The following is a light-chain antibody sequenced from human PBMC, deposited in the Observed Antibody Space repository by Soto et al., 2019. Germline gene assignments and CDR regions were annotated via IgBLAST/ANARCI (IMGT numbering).Light chain of an antibody. V-gene: IGKV3-15*01. Sequence: EIVMTQSAATLSVSPGERDTLSCRASQSVSSNLAWYQQKPGQAPRLLIYGASTRATGIPARFSGSGSGTDFTLTITSLQSEDFAVYYCQQYNKWPRTFGQGTKVDIK. CDR1: QSVSSN. CDR2: GAS. J-gene: IGKJ1*01. CDR3: QQYNKWPRT.